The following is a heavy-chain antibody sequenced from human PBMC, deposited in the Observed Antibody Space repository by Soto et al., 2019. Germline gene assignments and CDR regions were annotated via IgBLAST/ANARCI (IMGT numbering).Heavy chain of an antibody. J-gene: IGHJ4*02. CDR3: ARQRENYYDSSGYYVFDY. V-gene: IGHV3-11*06. Sequence: PGGSLRLSCAASGFTFSDYYMSWIRQAPGKGLEWVSYISSSSSYTNFADSVKGRFTISRDNAKNSLYLQMNSLRAEDTAVYYCARQRENYYDSSGYYVFDYWGQGTLVTVS. CDR2: ISSSSSYT. CDR1: GFTFSDYY. D-gene: IGHD3-22*01.